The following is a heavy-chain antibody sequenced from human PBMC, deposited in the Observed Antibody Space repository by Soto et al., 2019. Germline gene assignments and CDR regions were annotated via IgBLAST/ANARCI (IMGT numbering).Heavy chain of an antibody. CDR3: ANPTTRSYYYYMDV. J-gene: IGHJ6*03. V-gene: IGHV3-23*01. D-gene: IGHD4-17*01. Sequence: GGSLRLSCAASGFTFSSYAMSWVRQAPGKGLEWVSAISGSVGSTYYADSVKGRFTISRDNSKKTLYLQMNSLRAEDTAVYYCANPTTRSYYYYMDVWGKGTTVTVSS. CDR2: ISGSVGST. CDR1: GFTFSSYA.